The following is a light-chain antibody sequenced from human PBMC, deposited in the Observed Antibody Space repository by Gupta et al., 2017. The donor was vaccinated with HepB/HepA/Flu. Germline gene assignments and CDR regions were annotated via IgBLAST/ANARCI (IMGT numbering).Light chain of an antibody. CDR3: QQYNNWPPYT. J-gene: IGKJ2*01. Sequence: EIVMTQSPATLSVSPGERATLSCRASQSVSSNLAWYQQKPGQAPRLLIYGASTRATGIPARFSGSGSGKEFTLTSSSRQSEDFAGYYCQQYNNWPPYTFGQGTKLEIK. V-gene: IGKV3-15*01. CDR1: QSVSSN. CDR2: GAS.